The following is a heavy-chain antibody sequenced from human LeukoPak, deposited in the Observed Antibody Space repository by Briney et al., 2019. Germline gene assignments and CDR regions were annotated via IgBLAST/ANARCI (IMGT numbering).Heavy chain of an antibody. CDR1: GYTFTDYY. J-gene: IGHJ6*02. Sequence: ASVKVSCKASGYTFTDYYMHWVRQAPGQGLEWMGWINPNGGATNYAQKFQGRVTMTRDTSISTAYMELSRLRSDDTAVYYCARDLGCSSTSCYYYGMDVWGQGTTVTVSS. D-gene: IGHD2-2*01. CDR2: INPNGGAT. V-gene: IGHV1-2*02. CDR3: ARDLGCSSTSCYYYGMDV.